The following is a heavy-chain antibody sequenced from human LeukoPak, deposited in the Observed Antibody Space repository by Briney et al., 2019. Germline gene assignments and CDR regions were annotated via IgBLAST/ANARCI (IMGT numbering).Heavy chain of an antibody. J-gene: IGHJ5*02. D-gene: IGHD2-2*01. CDR3: ARVNLLSEGDIVVVPAAKYNWFDP. CDR2: IYYSGST. V-gene: IGHV4-38-2*02. CDR1: GYSISSGYY. Sequence: SETLSLTCTVSGYSISSGYYWGWIRQPPGKGLEWIGSIYYSGSTYYNPSLKSRVTISVDTSKNQFSLKLSSVTAADTAVYYCARVNLLSEGDIVVVPAAKYNWFDPWGQGTLVTVSS.